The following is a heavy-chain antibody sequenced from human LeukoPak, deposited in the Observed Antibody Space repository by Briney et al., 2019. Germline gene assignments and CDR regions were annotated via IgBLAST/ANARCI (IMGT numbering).Heavy chain of an antibody. CDR3: ARGMDYGDSDAFDI. CDR2: ISSSSSYI. D-gene: IGHD4-17*01. CDR1: GFTFSIYS. J-gene: IGHJ3*02. Sequence: EGSLRLSCAASGFTFSIYSMNWVRQAPGRGLEWVSSISSSSSYIYYADSVKRRFTISRDNAKNSLYLQMNSLRAEDTAVYYCARGMDYGDSDAFDIWGQGTMVTVSS. V-gene: IGHV3-21*01.